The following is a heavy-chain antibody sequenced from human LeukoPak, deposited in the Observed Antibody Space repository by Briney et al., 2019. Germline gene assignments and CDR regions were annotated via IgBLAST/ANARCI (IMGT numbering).Heavy chain of an antibody. CDR1: GFTFNIYG. D-gene: IGHD4/OR15-4a*01. V-gene: IGHV3-30*02. J-gene: IGHJ4*02. CDR3: AKDGLYGATRDY. CDR2: IRHDGSNK. Sequence: GGSLRFSCAASGFTFNIYGMHWVRQAPGKGLEWVAFIRHDGSNKYYADSVKGRFTISRDNSKNTVNLQMHSLRVEDTAVYYCAKDGLYGATRDYWGQGTLVTVSS.